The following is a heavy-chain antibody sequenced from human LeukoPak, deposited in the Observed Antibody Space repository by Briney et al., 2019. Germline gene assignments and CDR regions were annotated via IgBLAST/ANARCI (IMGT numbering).Heavy chain of an antibody. Sequence: GASLQISCKASGYIFTDYWIGWVRQMPGKGLEWMGIIYGDSDTRYSPSFQGQVTISADTSINTAYLEWSSLKASGSAMYYCARELSYGPRAGDYWGQGTLVTVSS. V-gene: IGHV5-51*01. D-gene: IGHD1-7*01. CDR1: GYIFTDYW. J-gene: IGHJ4*02. CDR3: ARELSYGPRAGDY. CDR2: IYGDSDT.